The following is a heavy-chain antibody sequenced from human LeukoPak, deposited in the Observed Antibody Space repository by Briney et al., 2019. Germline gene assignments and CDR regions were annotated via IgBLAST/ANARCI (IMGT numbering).Heavy chain of an antibody. CDR3: ARAHRVAGKENDY. CDR1: GNTFTNYG. Sequence: ASVKVSCKASGNTFTNYGIIWVRQAPGQGLEWMGWISGYNGNTNYARKLQGRVTMTTDTSTSTAYMELRSLRSDDTAVYYCARAHRVAGKENDYWGQGTLVTVSS. CDR2: ISGYNGNT. J-gene: IGHJ4*02. D-gene: IGHD6-19*01. V-gene: IGHV1-18*04.